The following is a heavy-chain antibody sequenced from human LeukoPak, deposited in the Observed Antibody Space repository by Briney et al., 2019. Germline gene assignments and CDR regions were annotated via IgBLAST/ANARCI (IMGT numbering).Heavy chain of an antibody. CDR3: GRDNYGSIDY. Sequence: GGSLRLSCAASGFTFSSYAMSWARQAPGKGLEWVSAISGSGGSTYYADSVKGRFTMSRDNARNTVFLQMDSLRAEDTAVYYCGRDNYGSIDYWGQGILVTVSS. CDR2: ISGSGGST. V-gene: IGHV3-23*01. J-gene: IGHJ4*02. D-gene: IGHD3-10*01. CDR1: GFTFSSYA.